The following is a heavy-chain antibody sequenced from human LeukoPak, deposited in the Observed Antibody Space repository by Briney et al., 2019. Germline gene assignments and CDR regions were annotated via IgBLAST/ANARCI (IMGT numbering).Heavy chain of an antibody. D-gene: IGHD3-22*01. CDR1: GGSISSSNHV. CDR3: ARGRGPMILGAYFDY. J-gene: IGHJ4*02. Sequence: PSETLSLTCSVSGGSISSSNHVWGWIRQPPGTGLEWIGAISYTGNTYYNPSLKSRVSLSVDTSKNQFSLKLSSVTAADTAVYYCARGRGPMILGAYFDYWGQGTLVTVSS. V-gene: IGHV4-39*07. CDR2: ISYTGNT.